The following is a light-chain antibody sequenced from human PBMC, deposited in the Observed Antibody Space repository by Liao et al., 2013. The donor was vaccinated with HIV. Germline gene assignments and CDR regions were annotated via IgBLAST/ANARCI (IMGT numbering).Light chain of an antibody. V-gene: IGLV3-21*01. Sequence: SYELTQPPSVSVAPGKTARITCGGNNIGIKSVHWYQQKPGQAPVLLIYHASDRPSGIPERFSGSNSGNTATLTISRVEPGDEADYYCQLWDSSSDHPYVFGTGTQVTVL. CDR2: HAS. J-gene: IGLJ1*01. CDR1: NIGIKS. CDR3: QLWDSSSDHPYV.